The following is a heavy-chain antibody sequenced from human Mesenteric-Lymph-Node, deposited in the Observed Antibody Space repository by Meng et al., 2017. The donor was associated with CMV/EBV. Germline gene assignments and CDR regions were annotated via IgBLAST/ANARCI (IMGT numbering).Heavy chain of an antibody. D-gene: IGHD3-3*01. V-gene: IGHV1-69*04. CDR1: GGTFSSYT. CDR2: IIPILGIA. Sequence: SVKVSCKASGGTFSSYTISWVRQAPGQGLEWMGRIIPILGIANYAQKFQGRVTITADKSTSTAYMELSSLRSEDTAVYYCARDLHRPYREWLSQEYYYYGMDVWGQGTTVTVSS. CDR3: ARDLHRPYREWLSQEYYYYGMDV. J-gene: IGHJ6*02.